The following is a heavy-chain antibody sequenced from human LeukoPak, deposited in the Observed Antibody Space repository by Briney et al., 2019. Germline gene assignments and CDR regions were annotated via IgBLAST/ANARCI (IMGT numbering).Heavy chain of an antibody. J-gene: IGHJ5*02. Sequence: GGSLRLSCAASEFTFSNYTMSWVRQAPGKGLEWVSGSTGTGYSTYYADSVKGRFTISRDNSKNTLYLQMNSLRAEDTAVYYCAKAVVVAAKSNWFDPWGQGTLVTVSS. D-gene: IGHD2-15*01. CDR2: STGTGYST. CDR3: AKAVVVAAKSNWFDP. V-gene: IGHV3-23*01. CDR1: EFTFSNYT.